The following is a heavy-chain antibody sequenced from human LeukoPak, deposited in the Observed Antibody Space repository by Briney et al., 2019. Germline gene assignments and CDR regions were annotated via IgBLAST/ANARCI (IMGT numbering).Heavy chain of an antibody. CDR1: GFTFSSCA. Sequence: GGSLRLSCAASGFTFSSCAMHWVRQAPGKGLEWVAVISYDGSNKYYADSVKGRFTISRDNSKNTLYLQMNSLRAEDTAVYYCARTGELGATIQSFWFDPWGQGTLVTVSS. V-gene: IGHV3-30-3*01. J-gene: IGHJ5*02. D-gene: IGHD5-12*01. CDR3: ARTGELGATIQSFWFDP. CDR2: ISYDGSNK.